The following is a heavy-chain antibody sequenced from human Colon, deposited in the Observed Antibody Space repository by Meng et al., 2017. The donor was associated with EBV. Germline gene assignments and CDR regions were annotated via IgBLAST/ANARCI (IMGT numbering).Heavy chain of an antibody. D-gene: IGHD2-15*01. V-gene: IGHV4-4*02. CDR3: ARTAICIGGSCTTWDY. CDR1: GDSLSSANW. Sequence: QGQLPESGPGLVKPSETLSLTCAVSGDSLSSANWWSWVRQPPGKGLEWIGEIHHNGNTNYNPSLKSRVTISVDKSKNQFVLKVTSVTAADTAVYYCARTAICIGGSCTTWDYWGQGALVTVSS. CDR2: IHHNGNT. J-gene: IGHJ4*02.